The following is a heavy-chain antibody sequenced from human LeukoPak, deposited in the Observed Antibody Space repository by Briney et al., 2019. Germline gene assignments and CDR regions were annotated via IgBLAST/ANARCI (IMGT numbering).Heavy chain of an antibody. V-gene: IGHV3-21*01. CDR1: GFTFSSYS. D-gene: IGHD2-2*01. Sequence: PGGSLRLSCAASGFTFSSYSMNWVRQAPGKGLEWVSSISSSSSYIYYADSVKGRFTISRDNAKNSLYLQMNSLRAEDTAVYYCAREGHCSSTSCQYYFDYWGQGTLVTVSS. J-gene: IGHJ4*02. CDR2: ISSSSSYI. CDR3: AREGHCSSTSCQYYFDY.